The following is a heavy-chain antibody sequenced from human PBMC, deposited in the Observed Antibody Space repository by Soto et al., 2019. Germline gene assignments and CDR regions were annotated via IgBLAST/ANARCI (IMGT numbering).Heavy chain of an antibody. CDR1: GVTFTSYA. D-gene: IGHD3-10*01. Sequence: EVQLLESGGGLVQPGGSPRLSCAASGVTFTSYAMTWVRQVPGEGLQWVSSSSKSGDSTYYADSVKGRFTTSRDNSKNTLYLQMNSLRAEDTAIYYCAKGSFGFDYWGQGTLVTVSS. CDR3: AKGSFGFDY. V-gene: IGHV3-23*01. CDR2: SSKSGDST. J-gene: IGHJ4*02.